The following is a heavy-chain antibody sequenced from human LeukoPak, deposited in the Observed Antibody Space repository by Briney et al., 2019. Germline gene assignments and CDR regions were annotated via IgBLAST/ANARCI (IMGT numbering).Heavy chain of an antibody. CDR1: GYTFTSYG. V-gene: IGHV1-18*01. CDR3: ARELKSKDIVVVVAAPGYYGMDV. CDR2: ISAYNGNT. Sequence: ASVKVSCKASGYTFTSYGISWVRQAPGQGLEWMGWISAYNGNTNYAQKLQGRVTMTTDTSTSTVYMELSSLRSEDTAVYYCARELKSKDIVVVVAAPGYYGMDVWGQGTTVTVSS. D-gene: IGHD2-15*01. J-gene: IGHJ6*02.